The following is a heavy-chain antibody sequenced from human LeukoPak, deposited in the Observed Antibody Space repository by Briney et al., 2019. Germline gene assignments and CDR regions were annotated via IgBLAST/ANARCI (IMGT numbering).Heavy chain of an antibody. CDR2: IYSGGST. CDR3: ARETPGYYYYYMTS. D-gene: IGHD1-1*01. V-gene: IGHV3-66*02. Sequence: GGSLRLSCAASGFTVSSNYMSWVRQAPGKGLEWVSVIYSGGSTYYADSVKGRFTISRDNSKNTLYLQMNSLRAEDTAVYYCARETPGYYYYYMTSGAKGPRSPSP. J-gene: IGHJ6*03. CDR1: GFTVSSNY.